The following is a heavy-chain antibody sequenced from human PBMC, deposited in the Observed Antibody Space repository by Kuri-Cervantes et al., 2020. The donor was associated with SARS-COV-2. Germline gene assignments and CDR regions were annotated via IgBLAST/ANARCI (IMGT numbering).Heavy chain of an antibody. D-gene: IGHD2-15*01. CDR3: ARDLLGVGYCSGGSCPYYFDY. J-gene: IGHJ4*02. CDR2: ISAYNGNT. Sequence: ASVKVSCKASGYTFTSYGISWVRRAPGQGLEWMGWISAYNGNTNYAQKLQGRVTMTTDTSTSTAYMELRSLRSDDTAVYYCARDLLGVGYCSGGSCPYYFDYWGQGTLVTVSS. CDR1: GYTFTSYG. V-gene: IGHV1-18*01.